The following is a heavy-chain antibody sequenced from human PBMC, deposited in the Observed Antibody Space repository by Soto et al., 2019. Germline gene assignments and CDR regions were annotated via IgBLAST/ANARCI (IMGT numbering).Heavy chain of an antibody. V-gene: IGHV4-59*01. Sequence: SETLSLTCTVSGDSISTFYWGWMRQSPGKELEWIGYVYYTGSTNYNPSLKSRVTISVDRSKNQFSLELTSANAADTAVYYCARGRTVRNYADDSSDYFYFFDYWGQGTQVTVYS. CDR3: ARGRTVRNYADDSSDYFYFFDY. CDR2: VYYTGST. CDR1: GDSISTFY. D-gene: IGHD3-22*01. J-gene: IGHJ4*02.